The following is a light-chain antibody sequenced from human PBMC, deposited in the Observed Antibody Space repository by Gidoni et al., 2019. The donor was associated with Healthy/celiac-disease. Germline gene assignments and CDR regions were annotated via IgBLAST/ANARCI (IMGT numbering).Light chain of an antibody. CDR2: QDS. CDR1: KLGDKY. J-gene: IGLJ2*01. V-gene: IGLV3-1*01. CDR3: QAWDRSSVV. Sequence: SYELTQPHSVSVSPGQTASITCSGDKLGDKYACWYQQKPGQSPVLVIYQDSKRPSGIPERFSGANSGNTATLTISGTQAMDEADYYCQAWDRSSVVFGGGTKLTVL.